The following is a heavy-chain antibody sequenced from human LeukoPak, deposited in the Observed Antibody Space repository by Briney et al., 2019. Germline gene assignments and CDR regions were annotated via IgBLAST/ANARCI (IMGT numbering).Heavy chain of an antibody. J-gene: IGHJ4*02. V-gene: IGHV4-59*01. CDR3: ARGTDRMGYFSDY. D-gene: IGHD2-8*01. CDR2: IYYTGNT. Sequence: SETLSLTCTVSGGSISNYYWSWIRQPPGKGLEWIGYIYYTGNTNYNPSLKSRVTTSVDTSKNQFSLKLSSVTAADTAVYYCARGTDRMGYFSDYWGQGTPVTVSS. CDR1: GGSISNYY.